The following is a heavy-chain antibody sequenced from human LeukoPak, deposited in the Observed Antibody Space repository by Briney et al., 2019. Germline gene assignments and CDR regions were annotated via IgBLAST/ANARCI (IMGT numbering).Heavy chain of an antibody. Sequence: GGSLRLSCVASGFTFSSYWMHWVRQAPGKGLVWVSRIDSDGSSTSYADSVKGRFTISRDNAKNTVYLQMNSLRAEDTAVYYCARDAFGVDKSPFWGQGTLVIVSS. J-gene: IGHJ4*02. D-gene: IGHD3-3*01. CDR3: ARDAFGVDKSPF. V-gene: IGHV3-74*01. CDR2: IDSDGSST. CDR1: GFTFSSYW.